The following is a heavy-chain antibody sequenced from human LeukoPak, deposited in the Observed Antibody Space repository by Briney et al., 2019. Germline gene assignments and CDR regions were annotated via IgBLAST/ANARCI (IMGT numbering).Heavy chain of an antibody. CDR2: ISAYNGTT. J-gene: IGHJ5*02. CDR1: GYTSTSYG. D-gene: IGHD2-2*01. Sequence: GASVKVSCKASGYTSTSYGISWVRQAPGQGLEWMGWISAYNGTTNYAQTLQGRVTMTTDTSTSTAYMELRSLRSDDTAVYYCARDGDIVVVPAAIFDPWGQGTLVTVSS. V-gene: IGHV1-18*01. CDR3: ARDGDIVVVPAAIFDP.